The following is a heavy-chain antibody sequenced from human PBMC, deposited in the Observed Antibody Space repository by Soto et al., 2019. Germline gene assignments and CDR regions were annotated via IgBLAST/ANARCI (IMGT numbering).Heavy chain of an antibody. V-gene: IGHV1-3*01. J-gene: IGHJ4*02. Sequence: QVQLVQSGAEVKKPGASVKVSCQASGYSFTSYAIHRVRQAPGQGLECMGWINAANGNTRYSQKFQGRVTITRDTSTTTAYMDLSSLTSEDTAVYYCTRSGGLDDWGQGTLITVSS. CDR1: GYSFTSYA. CDR3: TRSGGLDD. CDR2: INAANGNT. D-gene: IGHD3-10*01.